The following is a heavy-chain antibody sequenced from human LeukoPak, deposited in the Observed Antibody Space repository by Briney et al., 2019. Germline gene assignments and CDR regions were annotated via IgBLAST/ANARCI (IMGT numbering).Heavy chain of an antibody. CDR3: TWGSYRDQVDY. V-gene: IGHV3-15*03. J-gene: IGHJ4*02. CDR1: GFSFSNAW. D-gene: IGHD3-16*02. CDR2: IKSKASGGII. Sequence: PGGSLRLSCAAFGFSFSNAWMNWVRQAPGKGLEWVGRIKSKASGGIIDYAAPVKGRFTISRDDSKNTLYLQMNSLKIEDTAVYYCTWGSYRDQVDYWGQGTLVTVSS.